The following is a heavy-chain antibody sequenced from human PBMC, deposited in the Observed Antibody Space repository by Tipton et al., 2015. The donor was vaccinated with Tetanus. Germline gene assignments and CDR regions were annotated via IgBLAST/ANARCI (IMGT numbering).Heavy chain of an antibody. CDR2: IHPSGIT. D-gene: IGHD5-24*01. V-gene: IGHV4-34*01. CDR1: GGTFSGYY. Sequence: LRLSCTIYGGTFSGYYCSWIRQPPGRGLEWIGEIHPSGITDYNPSLKSRVIISVDTSKNQFSLKLSSVTAADSALYFCGRGTDAYKSGNYWGQGTLVTVSS. J-gene: IGHJ4*01. CDR3: GRGTDAYKSGNY.